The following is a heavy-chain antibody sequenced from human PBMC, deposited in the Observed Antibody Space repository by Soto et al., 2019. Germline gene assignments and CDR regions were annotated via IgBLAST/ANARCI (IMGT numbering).Heavy chain of an antibody. V-gene: IGHV3-30-3*01. CDR2: ISYDGSNK. CDR3: GSNTRRDDYYYYYGMDV. Sequence: GGSLRLSCAASGFTFSSYAMHWVRQAPGKGLEWVAVISYDGSNKYYADSVKGRFTISRDNSKNTLYLQMNSLRAEDTAVYYCGSNTRRDDYYYYYGMDVWGQGTTVTVSS. D-gene: IGHD1-1*01. CDR1: GFTFSSYA. J-gene: IGHJ6*02.